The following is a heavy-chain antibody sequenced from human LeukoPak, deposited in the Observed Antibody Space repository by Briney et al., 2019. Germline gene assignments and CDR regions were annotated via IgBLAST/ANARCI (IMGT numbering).Heavy chain of an antibody. V-gene: IGHV3-23*01. D-gene: IGHD3-3*01. Sequence: GGSLRLSCAASGFSFISYAMSWVRQAPGKGLEWVSAISGRGGSTYYADSVKGRFTISRDNSNNTLYLQMSSLRAEDTAVYYCARSATIADYYYMDIWGKETTVTVSS. CDR1: GFSFISYA. CDR3: ARSATIADYYYMDI. CDR2: ISGRGGST. J-gene: IGHJ6*03.